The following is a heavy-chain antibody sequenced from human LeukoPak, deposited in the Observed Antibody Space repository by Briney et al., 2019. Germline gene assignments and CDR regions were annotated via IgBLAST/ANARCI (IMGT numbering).Heavy chain of an antibody. V-gene: IGHV1-18*04. CDR1: GYTFTSYG. Sequence: ASVKVSCKASGYTFTSYGISWVRQAPGQGLEWMGWISAYNGNTNYAQKLQGRVTMTTDTSTSTAYMELRSLRSDDTAVYYCARVSMGSSWFPENWFDPWGQGTLVTVSS. D-gene: IGHD6-13*01. CDR2: ISAYNGNT. CDR3: ARVSMGSSWFPENWFDP. J-gene: IGHJ5*02.